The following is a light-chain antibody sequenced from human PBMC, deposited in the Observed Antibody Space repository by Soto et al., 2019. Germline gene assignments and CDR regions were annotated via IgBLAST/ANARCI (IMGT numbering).Light chain of an antibody. V-gene: IGKV3-20*01. Sequence: ERVWSQSPVTLSLSPGERATLSCRASQSISSNYLAWYQQKPGQAPRLLIYGASTRATGIPDRFSGSGSGTDFTLTISRLEPDDSAVYYCQQYGSSPTWTFGHGTQVDIK. J-gene: IGKJ1*01. CDR2: GAS. CDR1: QSISSNY. CDR3: QQYGSSPTWT.